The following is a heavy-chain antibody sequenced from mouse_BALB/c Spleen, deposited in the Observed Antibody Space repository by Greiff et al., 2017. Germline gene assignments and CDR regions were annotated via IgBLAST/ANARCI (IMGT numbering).Heavy chain of an antibody. V-gene: IGHV5-6-3*01. CDR3: ERDDRYGTWFAY. CDR1: GFTFSSYG. CDR2: INSNGGST. Sequence: EVQVVESGGGLVQPGGSLKLSCAASGFTFSSYGMSWVRQTPDKRLELVATINSNGGSTYYPDSVKGRFTISRDNAKNTLYLQMSSLKSEDTAMYYCERDDRYGTWFAYWGQGTLVTVSA. J-gene: IGHJ3*01. D-gene: IGHD2-14*01.